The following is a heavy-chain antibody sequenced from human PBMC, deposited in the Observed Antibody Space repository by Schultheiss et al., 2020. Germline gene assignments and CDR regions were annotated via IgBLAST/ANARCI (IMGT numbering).Heavy chain of an antibody. CDR1: GFTFSSYA. V-gene: IGHV3-30*04. Sequence: GGSLRLSCAASGFTFSSYAMHWVRQAPGKGLEWVAVISYDGSNKYYADSVKGRFTISRDNSKNTLYLQMNSLRAEDTAVHYCARDLRYSSGEDYWGQGTLVTVSS. CDR2: ISYDGSNK. J-gene: IGHJ4*02. D-gene: IGHD6-19*01. CDR3: ARDLRYSSGEDY.